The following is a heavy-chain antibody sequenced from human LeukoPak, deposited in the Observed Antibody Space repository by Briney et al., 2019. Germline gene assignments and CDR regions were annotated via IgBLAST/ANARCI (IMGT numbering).Heavy chain of an antibody. CDR1: GGSVSSGSYY. D-gene: IGHD2-2*01. V-gene: IGHV4-61*01. CDR2: IYYSGHT. Sequence: SETLSLTCSVSGGSVSSGSYYWNWIRQPPGKGLEWIGYIYYSGHTNYNPSLKSRVTISADTSKNQFSLKLSSVTAADTAVYYCARYQNYYYYGMDVWGQGTTVTVSS. J-gene: IGHJ6*02. CDR3: ARYQNYYYYGMDV.